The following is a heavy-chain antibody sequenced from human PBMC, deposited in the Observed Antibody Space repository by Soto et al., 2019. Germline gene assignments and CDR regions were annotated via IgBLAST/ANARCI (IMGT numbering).Heavy chain of an antibody. CDR3: ARDLGDYGDYGFWWFDP. CDR1: GFTFSSYS. D-gene: IGHD4-17*01. CDR2: ISSSSSTI. J-gene: IGHJ5*02. Sequence: GGSLRLSCAASGFTFSSYSMNWVRQAPGKGLEWVSYISSSSSTIYYADSVKGRFTISRDNAKNSLYLQMNSLRAEDTAVYYCARDLGDYGDYGFWWFDPWGQGTLVTVSS. V-gene: IGHV3-48*01.